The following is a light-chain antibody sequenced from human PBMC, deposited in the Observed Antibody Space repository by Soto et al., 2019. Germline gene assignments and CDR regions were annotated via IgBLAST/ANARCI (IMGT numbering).Light chain of an antibody. V-gene: IGKV1-27*01. CDR2: AAS. CDR1: QSISSW. J-gene: IGKJ3*01. Sequence: DIQMTQSPSTLSASVGDRVTITCRASQSISSWLAWYQQKPGKAPKLLIYAASTLQSGVPSRFSGSGSGTDFTLTISSLQPEDVATYYCQKSNSAPFTFGPGTKVDIK. CDR3: QKSNSAPFT.